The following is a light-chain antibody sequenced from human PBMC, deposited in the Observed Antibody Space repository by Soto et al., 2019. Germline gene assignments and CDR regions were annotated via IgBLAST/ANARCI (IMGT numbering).Light chain of an antibody. J-gene: IGKJ1*01. CDR2: GAS. CDR3: QQRYNWRT. V-gene: IGKV3-11*01. Sequence: EIVLTQSPGTLSLSPGERATLSCRASQSVSNNYLAWYQQKPGQAPRLLIYGASNRATGIPARFSGSGSGTDFTLNISSLEPEDFAVYYCQQRYNWRTFGQGTKVDI. CDR1: QSVSNNY.